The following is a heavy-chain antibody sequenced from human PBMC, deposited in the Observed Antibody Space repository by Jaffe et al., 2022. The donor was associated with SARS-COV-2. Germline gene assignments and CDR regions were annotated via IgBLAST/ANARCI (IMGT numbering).Heavy chain of an antibody. CDR1: GFTFSSYW. CDR3: ARGFYVWGSYRYGPLFDY. J-gene: IGHJ4*02. V-gene: IGHV3-7*01. Sequence: EVQLVESGGGLVQPGGSLRLSCAASGFTFSSYWMSWVRQAPGKGLEWVANIKQDGSEKYYVDSVKGRFTISRDNAKNSLYLQMNSLRAEDTAVYYCARGFYVWGSYRYGPLFDYWGQGTLVTVSS. D-gene: IGHD3-16*02. CDR2: IKQDGSEK.